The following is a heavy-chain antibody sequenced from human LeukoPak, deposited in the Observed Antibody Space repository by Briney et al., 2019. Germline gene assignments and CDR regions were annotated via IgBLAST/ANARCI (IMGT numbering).Heavy chain of an antibody. D-gene: IGHD5-12*01. J-gene: IGHJ4*02. V-gene: IGHV3-23*01. CDR3: AKDRGYTGYGSGGIDF. Sequence: GGSLRLSCAASGFTFRSYAMNWVRQSPGEGLEWVSSISHGDGTAFYAGSVKGRFTVSRDNSRTILYLQMDSLRAEDTAVYYCAKDRGYTGYGSGGIDFWGQGTLVTVSS. CDR1: GFTFRSYA. CDR2: ISHGDGTA.